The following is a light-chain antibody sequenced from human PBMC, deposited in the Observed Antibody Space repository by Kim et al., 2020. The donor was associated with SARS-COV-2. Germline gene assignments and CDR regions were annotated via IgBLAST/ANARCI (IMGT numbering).Light chain of an antibody. CDR1: SGSIVSNY. Sequence: NFMLTQPHSVSESPGKTVTISCTRSSGSIVSNYVQWYQQRPGSAPTTVIYEDNQRPSGVPDRFSGSIDSSSNSASLTISGLKTEDEADYYCQSYDSSIYVVFGGGTQLTVL. CDR2: EDN. V-gene: IGLV6-57*04. J-gene: IGLJ2*01. CDR3: QSYDSSIYVV.